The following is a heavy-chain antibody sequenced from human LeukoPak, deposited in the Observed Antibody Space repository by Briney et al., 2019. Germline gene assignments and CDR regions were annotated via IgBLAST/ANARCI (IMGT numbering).Heavy chain of an antibody. Sequence: SETLSLTCAVYGGSFSGYYWSWIRQPPGKGLEWIGEINHSGSTNYNPSLKSRVTISVDTSKNQFSLKLSSVTAADTAVYYCARASGGYDSALAYWGQGTLVTVSS. J-gene: IGHJ4*02. CDR1: GGSFSGYY. D-gene: IGHD5-12*01. CDR2: INHSGST. V-gene: IGHV4-34*01. CDR3: ARASGGYDSALAY.